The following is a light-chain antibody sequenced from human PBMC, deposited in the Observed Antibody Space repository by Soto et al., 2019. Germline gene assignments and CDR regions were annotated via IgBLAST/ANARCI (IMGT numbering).Light chain of an antibody. CDR2: SHN. V-gene: IGLV1-40*01. Sequence: QSVLTQPPSVSGAPGQRVTISCTGSTSNIGAGYDVHWYQQLPGAAPRLLISSHNNRPSGVPDRFFGSKSGTSASLTIIGLQAEDEGDYYCAAWDDSLNGVVFGGGTKLTVL. CDR1: TSNIGAGYD. CDR3: AAWDDSLNGVV. J-gene: IGLJ2*01.